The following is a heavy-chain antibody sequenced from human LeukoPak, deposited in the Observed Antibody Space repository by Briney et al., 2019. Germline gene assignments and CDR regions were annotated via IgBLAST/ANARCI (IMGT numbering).Heavy chain of an antibody. Sequence: GGSLTLSCAASRLTFSSHAMSWVRPPPGKWLEWVSIFSGSGDRTYYADSVKGRFTISRENSKSMLYLQMNSLRVEDTAIYFCAKSNIEATNGEWANYWGQGTLVTVSS. D-gene: IGHD5-12*01. CDR3: AKSNIEATNGEWANY. CDR2: FSGSGDRT. J-gene: IGHJ4*02. V-gene: IGHV3-23*01. CDR1: RLTFSSHA.